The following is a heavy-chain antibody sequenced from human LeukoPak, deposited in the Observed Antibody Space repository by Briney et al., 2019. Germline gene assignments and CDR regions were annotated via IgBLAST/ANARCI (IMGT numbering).Heavy chain of an antibody. V-gene: IGHV1-2*02. D-gene: IGHD3-22*01. CDR3: ASGSSYDSSGRGFDY. J-gene: IGHJ4*02. Sequence: ASVKVSCKASGYTFTGYYMHWVRQAPGQGLEWMGWINPNSGGTNYAQKFQGRVTMTRYTSISTAYMELSRLRFDDTAVYYCASGSSYDSSGRGFDYWGQGTLVTVSS. CDR2: INPNSGGT. CDR1: GYTFTGYY.